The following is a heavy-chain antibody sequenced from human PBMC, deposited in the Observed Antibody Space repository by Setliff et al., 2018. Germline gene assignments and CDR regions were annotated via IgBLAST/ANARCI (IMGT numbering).Heavy chain of an antibody. D-gene: IGHD6-19*01. CDR3: ARASVVHAVAIGY. CDR1: GASISTTYY. J-gene: IGHJ4*02. V-gene: IGHV4-39*01. Sequence: KSSETLSLTCTVSGASISTTYYWGWVRQSPEKGLEWIGSIYYRGIAFYNPSLRSRVTMSVDTSKNQFSLNLTSVTAADTAVYYCARASVVHAVAIGYWGQGTLVTVSS. CDR2: IYYRGIA.